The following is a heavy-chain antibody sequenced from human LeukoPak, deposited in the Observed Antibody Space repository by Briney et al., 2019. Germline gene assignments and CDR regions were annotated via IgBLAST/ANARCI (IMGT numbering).Heavy chain of an antibody. CDR1: GGTFSSYA. Sequence: SVKVSCKASGGTFSSYAISWVQQAPGQGLEWMGGIIPIFGTANYAQKFQGRVTITADESTSTAYMELSSLRSEDTAVYYCAKGRPQFSSGWYSFDYWGQGTRVTVSS. CDR2: IIPIFGTA. CDR3: AKGRPQFSSGWYSFDY. V-gene: IGHV1-69*13. D-gene: IGHD6-19*01. J-gene: IGHJ4*02.